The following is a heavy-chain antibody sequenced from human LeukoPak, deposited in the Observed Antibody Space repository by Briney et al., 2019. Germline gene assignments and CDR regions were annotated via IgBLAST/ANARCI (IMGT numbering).Heavy chain of an antibody. CDR1: GFTFSSYA. CDR2: ISGSGGST. V-gene: IGHV3-23*01. J-gene: IGHJ5*02. Sequence: GGSLRLSCAASGFTFSSYAMSWVRQAPGKGLEWVSCISGSGGSTYYADSVMGRFTISRDNAKNTLYLQMNSLRAEDTAVYYCAKESIAAAQADNWFDPWGQGTLVTVSS. CDR3: AKESIAAAQADNWFDP. D-gene: IGHD6-13*01.